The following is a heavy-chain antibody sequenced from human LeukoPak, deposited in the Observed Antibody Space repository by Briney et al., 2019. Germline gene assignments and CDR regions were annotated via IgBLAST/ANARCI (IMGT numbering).Heavy chain of an antibody. CDR2: ISGSGTKT. J-gene: IGHJ4*02. Sequence: PGGSLRLSCAASGFTFNTYAMTRVRQAPGKGLEWVSTISGSGTKTYYADSVKGRFTISRDNSKNTLYLQMNSLRAEDTAVYFCASKRPDVLAPSDYWGQGTLVTVSS. V-gene: IGHV3-23*01. D-gene: IGHD1-14*01. CDR1: GFTFNTYA. CDR3: ASKRPDVLAPSDY.